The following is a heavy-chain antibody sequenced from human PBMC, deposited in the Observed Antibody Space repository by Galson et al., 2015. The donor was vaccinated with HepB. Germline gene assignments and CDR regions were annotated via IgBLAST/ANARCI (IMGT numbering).Heavy chain of an antibody. CDR1: GFTVSKSY. CDR2: IYSGGHA. Sequence: SLRLSCAVSGFTVSKSYVSWVRQAPGKGLEWLSVIYSGGHAFYADSVQGRFTISRDNSKNTLYLQMNSLRAEDTALYYCAKDPYLYSALAGTMAGFDYWGQGTLVTVSS. J-gene: IGHJ4*02. D-gene: IGHD6-19*01. CDR3: AKDPYLYSALAGTMAGFDY. V-gene: IGHV3-53*05.